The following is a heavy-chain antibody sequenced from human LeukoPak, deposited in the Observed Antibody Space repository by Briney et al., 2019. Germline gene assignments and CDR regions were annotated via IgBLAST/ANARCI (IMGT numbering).Heavy chain of an antibody. Sequence: SETLSLTCTVSGGSISSYYWSWIRQPAGKGLEWIGRIYTSGSTNYNPSLKSRVTMSVDTSKNQFSLKLSSVTAADTAVYYCARGGGVRYFDWLLDAFDIWGQGTMVTVSS. V-gene: IGHV4-4*07. CDR3: ARGGGVRYFDWLLDAFDI. CDR2: IYTSGST. D-gene: IGHD3-9*01. CDR1: GGSISSYY. J-gene: IGHJ3*02.